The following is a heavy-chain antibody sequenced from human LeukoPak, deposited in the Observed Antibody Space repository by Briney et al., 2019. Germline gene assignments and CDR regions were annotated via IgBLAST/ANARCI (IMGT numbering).Heavy chain of an antibody. CDR3: ATDKTLLWFGELFRDGQNPNY. J-gene: IGHJ4*02. D-gene: IGHD3-10*01. V-gene: IGHV3-30-3*01. CDR2: ISYDGSNK. Sequence: GGSLRLSCAASGFTFSSYAMHWVRQAPGKGLEWVAVISYDGSNKYYADSVKGRFTISRDNSKNTLYLQMNSLRAEDTAVYYCATDKTLLWFGELFRDGQNPNYWGQGTLVTVSS. CDR1: GFTFSSYA.